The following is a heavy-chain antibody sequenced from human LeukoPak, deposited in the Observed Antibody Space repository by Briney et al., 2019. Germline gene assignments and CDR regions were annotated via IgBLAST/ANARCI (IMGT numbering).Heavy chain of an antibody. V-gene: IGHV3-30*02. Sequence: GGSLRLSCAASGFTFSSYGMHWVRQAPGKGLEWVAFIRYDGSNKYYADSVKGRFTISRDNSKNTLYLQMSSLRVEDTAVYYCARDLAWGAFDYWGQGTLVTVSS. D-gene: IGHD7-27*01. CDR3: ARDLAWGAFDY. CDR1: GFTFSSYG. CDR2: IRYDGSNK. J-gene: IGHJ4*02.